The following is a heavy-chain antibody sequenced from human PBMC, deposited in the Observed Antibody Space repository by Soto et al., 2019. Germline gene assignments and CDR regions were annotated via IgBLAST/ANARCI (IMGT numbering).Heavy chain of an antibody. J-gene: IGHJ6*02. CDR3: ARDNMRARDGMDV. Sequence: QAQLQESGPGLVKPSETLSLTCTVSGGSVSSGSYHWTWIRQPPGKGLEWIGYIYYSGSTNYNPSLKSRVPISVYTSKNQFSLKLSSVTAADTAVYYCARDNMRARDGMDVWGQGTTVTVSS. CDR2: IYYSGST. D-gene: IGHD3-16*01. CDR1: GGSVSSGSYH. V-gene: IGHV4-61*01.